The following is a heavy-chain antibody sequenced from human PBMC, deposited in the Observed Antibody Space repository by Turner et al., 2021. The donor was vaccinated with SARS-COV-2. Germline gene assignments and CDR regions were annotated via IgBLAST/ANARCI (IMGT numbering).Heavy chain of an antibody. D-gene: IGHD1-26*01. J-gene: IGHJ6*02. CDR2: ISGSGGST. CDR3: AKGMGGEQPPSYYYYYGMDV. Sequence: EVHLLESGGGLVQPGGSLRLSCAASGFTFSTYAMSWVRQAPGKGLEWVSTISGSGGSTYYADSVKGRFTISRDNSKNTLYLQMNSLRAEDTAVYYCAKGMGGEQPPSYYYYYGMDVWGQGTTVTVSS. CDR1: GFTFSTYA. V-gene: IGHV3-23*01.